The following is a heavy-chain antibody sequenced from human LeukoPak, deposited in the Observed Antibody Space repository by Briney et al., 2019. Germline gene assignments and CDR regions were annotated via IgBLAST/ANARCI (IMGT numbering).Heavy chain of an antibody. CDR2: IYYTGST. J-gene: IGHJ6*03. D-gene: IGHD4-17*01. Sequence: PSETLSLTCSVSGGSINSYYWSWIRQPPGKGLEWIGFIYYTGSTNYDPSLRSRVTISVDTSKNQVSLKLSSVTAADTAVYYCARRRAYNDYAAGLYYYFMDAWGKGTTVVVSS. V-gene: IGHV4-59*01. CDR3: ARRRAYNDYAAGLYYYFMDA. CDR1: GGSINSYY.